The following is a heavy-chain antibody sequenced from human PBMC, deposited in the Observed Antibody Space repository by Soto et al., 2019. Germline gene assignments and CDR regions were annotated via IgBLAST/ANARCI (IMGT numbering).Heavy chain of an antibody. CDR3: ARRNYVGLYFDY. Sequence: EVQLLESGGGLVQPGESLRLSCAASGFTFSSYAMSWVRQAPGKGLEWVSVISGSGDSTYYADSVKGRFTISRDNSKNTLYLQMNSLRAEDTAVYYCARRNYVGLYFDYWGQGTLVTVSS. CDR1: GFTFSSYA. CDR2: ISGSGDST. D-gene: IGHD1-7*01. J-gene: IGHJ4*02. V-gene: IGHV3-23*01.